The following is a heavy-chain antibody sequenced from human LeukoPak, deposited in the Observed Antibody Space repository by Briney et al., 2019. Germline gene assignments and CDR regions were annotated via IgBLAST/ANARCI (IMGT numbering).Heavy chain of an antibody. CDR3: ERDQEGFAY. CDR1: GYTFTSNY. V-gene: IGHV1-46*01. Sequence: ASVKVSCKASGYTFTSNYIHWVRQAPGQGLEWMGMIYPRDGSTSYAQKFQGRVTVTRDTSTSTVHMELSGLRYEDTAVYYCERDQEGFAYWGQGTLVTVSS. J-gene: IGHJ4*02. CDR2: IYPRDGST.